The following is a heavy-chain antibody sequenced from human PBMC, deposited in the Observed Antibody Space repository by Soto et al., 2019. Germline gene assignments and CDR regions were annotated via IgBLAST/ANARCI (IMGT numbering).Heavy chain of an antibody. CDR1: GFTFSSYS. V-gene: IGHV3-7*01. CDR2: INQDGTEE. D-gene: IGHD6-19*01. J-gene: IGHJ4*02. Sequence: GGSLRLSCAASGFTFSSYSMSWVRQAPGKGLEWVANINQDGTEEFYVDSVKGRFTISRDNAKNSLYLQMNSLRAEDTAVYYCAKLYNSGWSPFDYWGQGTLVTVSS. CDR3: AKLYNSGWSPFDY.